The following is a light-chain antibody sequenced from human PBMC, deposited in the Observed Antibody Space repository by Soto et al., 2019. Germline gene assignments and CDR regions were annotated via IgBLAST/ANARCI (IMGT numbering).Light chain of an antibody. Sequence: SQLTQSPTTLSASVGDRVTITCQASQDICDVLNWYQQRPGKAPKVLIYDASKLQSGVPSRFSGRGSGKDFTFTISSLQSDDSGTYYCQQFYDLPMTVGQGARLEIK. CDR1: QDICDV. J-gene: IGKJ5*01. CDR2: DAS. CDR3: QQFYDLPMT. V-gene: IGKV1-33*01.